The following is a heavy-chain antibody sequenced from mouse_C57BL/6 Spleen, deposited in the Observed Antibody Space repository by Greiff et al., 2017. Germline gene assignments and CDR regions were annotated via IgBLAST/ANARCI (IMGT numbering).Heavy chain of an antibody. J-gene: IGHJ2*01. D-gene: IGHD1-1*01. CDR1: GYTFTSYW. Sequence: VQLQQPGAELVMPGASVKLSCKASGYTFTSYWMHWVKQRPGQGLEWIGEIDPSDSYTNYNQKFKGKSTLTVDKSSSTAYMQLSSLTSEDSAVYYCARAYGSSSYFDYWGQGTTLTVSS. CDR2: IDPSDSYT. CDR3: ARAYGSSSYFDY. V-gene: IGHV1-69*01.